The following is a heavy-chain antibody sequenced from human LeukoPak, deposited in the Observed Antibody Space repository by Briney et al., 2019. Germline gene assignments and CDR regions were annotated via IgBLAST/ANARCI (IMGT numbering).Heavy chain of an antibody. J-gene: IGHJ4*02. Sequence: SETLSLTCTVSGGSISSFYWSWIRQPAGKGLEWIGRLYTSGSTNYSPSLKSRVTISVETSKNQFSLKLSSVTAADTAVYYCARDSAGGPDYWGQGTLVTVSS. V-gene: IGHV4-4*07. CDR3: ARDSAGGPDY. CDR2: LYTSGST. D-gene: IGHD6-13*01. CDR1: GGSISSFY.